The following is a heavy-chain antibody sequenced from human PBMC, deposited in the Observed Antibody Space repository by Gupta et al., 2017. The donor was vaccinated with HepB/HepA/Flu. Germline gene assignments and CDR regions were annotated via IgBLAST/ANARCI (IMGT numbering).Heavy chain of an antibody. J-gene: IGHJ4*02. CDR1: GFTFSAYT. Sequence: ALGGGLVQPGGSLRLTCAASGFTFSAYTMSCVRQATGRGLEWVSDIYSRGGSTYYADSVSGRFTISRDNSKNTLFLQMNSLRAEDTAIYYCAKAGSISWYDYWGQGTLVTVSS. V-gene: IGHV3-23*01. CDR3: AKAGSISWYDY. D-gene: IGHD6-13*01. CDR2: IYSRGGST.